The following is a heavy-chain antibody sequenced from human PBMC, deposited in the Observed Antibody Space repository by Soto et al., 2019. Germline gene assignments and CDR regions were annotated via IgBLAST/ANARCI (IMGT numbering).Heavy chain of an antibody. CDR1: GYTFTYRY. J-gene: IGHJ4*02. CDR2: ITPVNGNT. D-gene: IGHD4-17*01. V-gene: IGHV1-45*02. CDR3: ATLFDYDPVDY. Sequence: QMQLVQSRAQVKKTGSSVKVSCKASGYTFTYRYLHWLRQAPGQALEWMGWITPVNGNTNYAQKIQDRVTIARDRSMRTAYMEMSSVRSEDTAMYSCATLFDYDPVDYWGQGTLVTVSS.